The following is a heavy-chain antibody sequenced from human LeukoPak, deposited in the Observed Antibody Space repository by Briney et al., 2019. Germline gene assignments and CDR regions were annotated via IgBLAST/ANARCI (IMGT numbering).Heavy chain of an antibody. Sequence: SETLSLTCSVSGGSLSPYYWNWIRQSPGKGLEWIGHIYDTGGTIDNPSLRRRVTMPLHTSKNKLSLNLNSVTAADPAVYYCARDPRPNSNHWFDPWAQGPLVRVS. J-gene: IGHJ5*02. D-gene: IGHD6-13*01. CDR1: GGSLSPYY. CDR3: ARDPRPNSNHWFDP. CDR2: IYDTGGT. V-gene: IGHV4-59*01.